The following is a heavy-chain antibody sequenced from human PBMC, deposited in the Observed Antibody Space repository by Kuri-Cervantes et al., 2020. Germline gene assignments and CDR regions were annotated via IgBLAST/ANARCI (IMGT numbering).Heavy chain of an antibody. CDR3: ARGRAFDP. Sequence: SETLSLTCTVSGDSVSSGSYYWSWIRQPPGKGLEWIGYIYYSGSTNYNPSLKSRVTISVDTSKNQFSLRLSSVTAADTAVYYCARGRAFDPWGQGTLVTVSS. CDR1: GDSVSSGSYY. J-gene: IGHJ5*02. CDR2: IYYSGST. V-gene: IGHV4-61*01.